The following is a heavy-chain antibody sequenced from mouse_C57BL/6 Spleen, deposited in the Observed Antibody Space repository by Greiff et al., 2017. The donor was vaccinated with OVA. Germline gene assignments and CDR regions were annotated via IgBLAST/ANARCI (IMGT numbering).Heavy chain of an antibody. Sequence: DVKLQESGAELVKPGASVKLSCTASGFNIKDYYMHWVKQRTEQGLEWIGRIDPEDGETKYAPKFQGKATITADTSSNTAYLQLSSLTSEDTAVYYCATALTTVVAPYFDYWGQGTTLTVSS. V-gene: IGHV14-2*01. CDR1: GFNIKDYY. CDR3: ATALTTVVAPYFDY. D-gene: IGHD1-1*01. CDR2: IDPEDGET. J-gene: IGHJ2*01.